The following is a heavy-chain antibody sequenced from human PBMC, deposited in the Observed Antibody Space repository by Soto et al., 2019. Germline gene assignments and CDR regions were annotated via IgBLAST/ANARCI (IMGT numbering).Heavy chain of an antibody. Sequence: GGSLRLSCAASGFTFSSYAMSWVRQAPGKGLEWVSAISGSGGSTYYADSVKGRFTISRDNSKNTLYLQMNSLRAEDTAIYYCAKVIHTMVRGPPYCCYGMDVWGQGTTVTVSS. CDR2: ISGSGGST. D-gene: IGHD3-10*01. CDR1: GFTFSSYA. V-gene: IGHV3-23*01. CDR3: AKVIHTMVRGPPYCCYGMDV. J-gene: IGHJ6*02.